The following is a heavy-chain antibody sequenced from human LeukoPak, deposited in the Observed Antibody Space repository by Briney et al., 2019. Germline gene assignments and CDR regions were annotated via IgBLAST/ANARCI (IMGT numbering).Heavy chain of an antibody. Sequence: SQTLSLTCTVSGGSISSGDYYWSWIRQPPGKGLEWIGYIYYSGSTYYNPSLESRVTISVDTSKNQFSLKLSSVTAADTAVYYCARDSFTPPGYYGSGSDYWGQGTLVTVSS. J-gene: IGHJ4*02. CDR2: IYYSGST. V-gene: IGHV4-30-4*08. CDR3: ARDSFTPPGYYGSGSDY. D-gene: IGHD3-10*01. CDR1: GGSISSGDYY.